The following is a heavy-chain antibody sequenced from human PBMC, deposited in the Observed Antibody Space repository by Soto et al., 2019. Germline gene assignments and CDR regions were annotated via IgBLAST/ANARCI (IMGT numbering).Heavy chain of an antibody. CDR2: ISHDGSNG. CDR3: AKVGFSGTYSSDY. D-gene: IGHD1-26*01. J-gene: IGHJ4*02. V-gene: IGHV3-30*18. Sequence: QVQLVESGGGVVQPGGSVRLSCAASGFTFSCCCVHWVGQAPGKGLEWVAVISHDGSNGYFADSVTGRFTISRDNCKNTLDLQMNSLRVEDTAVYYCAKVGFSGTYSSDYWGQGTLVTDSS. CDR1: GFTFSCCC.